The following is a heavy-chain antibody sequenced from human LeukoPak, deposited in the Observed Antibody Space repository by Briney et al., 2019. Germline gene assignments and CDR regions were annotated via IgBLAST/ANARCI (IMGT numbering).Heavy chain of an antibody. D-gene: IGHD3-16*01. CDR1: GGSISSSSYY. CDR2: IYYGGST. J-gene: IGHJ4*02. Sequence: KSSETLSLTCTVSGGSISSSSYYWGWIRQPPGKGLEWIGSIYYGGSTYYNPSLKSRVTISVDTSKNQFSLKLSSVTAADTAVYYCARHPTEGVLIDYWGQGTLVTVSS. CDR3: ARHPTEGVLIDY. V-gene: IGHV4-39*01.